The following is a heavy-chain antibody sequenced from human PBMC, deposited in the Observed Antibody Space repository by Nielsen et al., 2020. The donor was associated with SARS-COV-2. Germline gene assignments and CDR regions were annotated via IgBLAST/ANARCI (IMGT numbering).Heavy chain of an antibody. CDR1: GFNFSDYY. D-gene: IGHD2-21*02. V-gene: IGHV3-11*04. CDR2: ISSSGYST. Sequence: GESLKISCAASGFNFSDYYMSWLRQAPGKGLEWLSYISSSGYSTYYTDSVKGRFTISRDNAKNSVYLQMNSLRAEDTAVYYCASCGGDAGYYYYGMDVWGQGTTVTVSS. J-gene: IGHJ6*02. CDR3: ASCGGDAGYYYYGMDV.